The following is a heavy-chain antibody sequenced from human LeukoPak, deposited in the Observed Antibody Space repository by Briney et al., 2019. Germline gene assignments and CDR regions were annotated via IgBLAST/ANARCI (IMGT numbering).Heavy chain of an antibody. Sequence: GGSLRLSCAASGFTFSNYAMSWVRQAPGKGLEWVSGINGGGGGGTFHADSVRGRFTISRDNSKNTLYLQMSSLRAEDTAVYYCAASLPDIVVVPAAKGPFGSWGQGTLVTVSS. D-gene: IGHD2-2*01. V-gene: IGHV3-23*01. CDR1: GFTFSNYA. CDR2: INGGGGGGT. J-gene: IGHJ5*02. CDR3: AASLPDIVVVPAAKGPFGS.